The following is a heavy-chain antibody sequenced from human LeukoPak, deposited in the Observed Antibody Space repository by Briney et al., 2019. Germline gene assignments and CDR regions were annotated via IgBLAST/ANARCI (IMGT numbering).Heavy chain of an antibody. J-gene: IGHJ6*04. V-gene: IGHV3-23*01. D-gene: IGHD2-2*01. CDR3: AKRYCSSTSCYWSYYDGMDV. CDR2: ISGSGGST. CDR1: GFTFSSYA. Sequence: GGSLRLSCAASGFTFSSYAMSWVRQAPGKGLEWVSAISGSGGSTYYADSVKGRFTISRDNSKNTLYLQMNSLRAEDTAVYYCAKRYCSSTSCYWSYYDGMDVWGKGTTVTVSS.